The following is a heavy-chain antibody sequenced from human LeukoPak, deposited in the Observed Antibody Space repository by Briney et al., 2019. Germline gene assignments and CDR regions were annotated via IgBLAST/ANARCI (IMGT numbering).Heavy chain of an antibody. J-gene: IGHJ4*02. Sequence: ASVTVSFKASGYSFTIYGITWVRQAPGQGPEWMGWISAYNGNTNYAQLLQGRVTMTTDTSTSTAYMVLRSLRSDDTAVYYCARDCDRSGYYCYWGQGTLVTVSS. CDR1: GYSFTIYG. V-gene: IGHV1-18*01. D-gene: IGHD3-22*01. CDR2: ISAYNGNT. CDR3: ARDCDRSGYYCY.